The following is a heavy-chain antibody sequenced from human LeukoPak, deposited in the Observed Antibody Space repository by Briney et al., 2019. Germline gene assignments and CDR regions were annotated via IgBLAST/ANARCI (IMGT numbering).Heavy chain of an antibody. D-gene: IGHD4-23*01. J-gene: IGHJ4*02. CDR1: GFTFDDYA. CDR2: ISWNSGSI. CDR3: AKDIDYGGQGGFDY. V-gene: IGHV3-9*03. Sequence: GGSLRLSCAASGFTFDDYAMHWVRQAPGKGLEWVSGISWNSGSIGYADSVKGRFTISRDNAKNSLYLQMNSLRAEDMALYYCAKDIDYGGQGGFDYWGQGTLVTVSS.